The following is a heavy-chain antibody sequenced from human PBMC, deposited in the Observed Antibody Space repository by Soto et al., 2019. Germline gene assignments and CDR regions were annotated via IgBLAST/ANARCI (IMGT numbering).Heavy chain of an antibody. J-gene: IGHJ4*02. D-gene: IGHD3-9*01. CDR1: GGSISSGGYY. CDR2: IYYSGST. Sequence: PSETLSLTCTVSGGSISSGGYYWSWIRQHPGKGLEWIGYIYYSGSTYYNPSLKSRVTISVDTSKNQFSLKLSSVTAADTAVYYCASRAVGYFDWLLYFDYWGQGTLVTVSS. V-gene: IGHV4-31*03. CDR3: ASRAVGYFDWLLYFDY.